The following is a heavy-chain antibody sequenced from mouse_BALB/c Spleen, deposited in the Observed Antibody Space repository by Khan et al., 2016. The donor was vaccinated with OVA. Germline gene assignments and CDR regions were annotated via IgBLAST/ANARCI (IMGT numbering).Heavy chain of an antibody. CDR2: INYSGST. CDR3: ARDGSRYNYAMDY. V-gene: IGHV3-2*02. Sequence: VQLKQSGPGLVKPSQSLSLTCTVTGYSITSDYAWNWIRQFPGNKLEWMGYINYSGSTNYNPALKSRISITRDTSKNQFFLQLNSVTTADTATYDCARDGSRYNYAMDYWGQGTSVTVSS. CDR1: GYSITSDYA. J-gene: IGHJ4*01. D-gene: IGHD2-3*01.